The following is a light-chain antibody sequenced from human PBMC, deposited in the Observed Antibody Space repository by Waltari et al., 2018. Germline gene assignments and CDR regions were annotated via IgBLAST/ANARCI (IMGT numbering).Light chain of an antibody. CDR3: SSYTSSSTYV. CDR1: SSDVGGYNY. J-gene: IGLJ1*01. CDR2: DVS. V-gene: IGLV2-14*01. Sequence: QSALTQPASVSGSPGQSITISCTGTSSDVGGYNYVSWYQQNPGKAPKLIIYDVSNRASGVSNRFSGSKSGNTASLTISGLQAEDEADYYCSSYTSSSTYVFGTGTKVTVL.